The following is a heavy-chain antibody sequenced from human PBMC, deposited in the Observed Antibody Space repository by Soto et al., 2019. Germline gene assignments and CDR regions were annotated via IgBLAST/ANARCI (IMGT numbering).Heavy chain of an antibody. Sequence: EVQLLESGGGLVQPGGSLRLSCAASGFTFSSYAMTWVRQAPGEGLQWVSSISGSGESTFHADSVKGRFTISRDNSKNTLTLQMNSLRAEDTAIYSCAKYSSYWDEDYWGQGTLVTVSS. J-gene: IGHJ4*02. CDR3: AKYSSYWDEDY. V-gene: IGHV3-23*01. CDR1: GFTFSSYA. CDR2: ISGSGEST. D-gene: IGHD3-22*01.